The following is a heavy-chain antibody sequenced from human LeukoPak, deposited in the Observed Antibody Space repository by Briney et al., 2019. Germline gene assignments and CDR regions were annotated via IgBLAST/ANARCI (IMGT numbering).Heavy chain of an antibody. V-gene: IGHV3-30-3*01. CDR1: GFTFSSYA. J-gene: IGHJ4*02. D-gene: IGHD6-13*01. CDR2: ISYDGSNK. Sequence: PGRSLRLSCAASGFTFSSYAMHWVRQVPGKGLEWVAVISYDGSNKYYADSVKGRFTISRDNSKNTLYLQMNSLRAEDTAVYYCARERPGIAAAGPFDYWGQGTLVTVFS. CDR3: ARERPGIAAAGPFDY.